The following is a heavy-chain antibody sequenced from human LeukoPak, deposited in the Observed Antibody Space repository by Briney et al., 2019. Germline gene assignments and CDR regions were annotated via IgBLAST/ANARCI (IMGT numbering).Heavy chain of an antibody. CDR2: INWNGGST. CDR3: ARLGVGATRDAFDI. V-gene: IGHV3-20*04. Sequence: PGGSLRLSCAASGFTFDDYAMSWVRQAPGKGLEWVSGINWNGGSTGYADSVKGRFTISRDNAKNSLYLQMNSLRAEDTALYYCARLGVGATRDAFDIWGQGTMVTVSS. J-gene: IGHJ3*02. D-gene: IGHD1-26*01. CDR1: GFTFDDYA.